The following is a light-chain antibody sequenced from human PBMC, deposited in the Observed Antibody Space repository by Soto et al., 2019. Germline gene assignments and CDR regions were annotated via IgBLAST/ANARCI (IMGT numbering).Light chain of an antibody. Sequence: QSLLTQPASVGGSPGQSITISCTGTASDIGTNNYVSWYQQYPGKAPQLIIYEVNQRPSGISDRFFGSKSGDTASLTISWLQADDEADYYCSSHTTTYTVDVFGAGTKVTVL. V-gene: IGLV2-14*03. CDR1: ASDIGTNNY. J-gene: IGLJ1*01. CDR2: EVN. CDR3: SSHTTTYTVDV.